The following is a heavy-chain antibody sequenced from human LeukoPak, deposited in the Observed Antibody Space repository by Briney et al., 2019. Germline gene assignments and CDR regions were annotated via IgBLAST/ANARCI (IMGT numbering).Heavy chain of an antibody. CDR1: GGSISSYY. V-gene: IGHV4-59*12. D-gene: IGHD2-21*02. CDR3: ARGLGDPNDY. CDR2: IYYSGST. J-gene: IGHJ4*02. Sequence: SETLSLTCTVSGGSISSYYWSWIRQPPGKGLEWIGSIYYSGSTYYNPSLKSRVTISVDTSKNQFSLKLSSVTAADTAVYYCARGLGDPNDYWGQGTLVTVSS.